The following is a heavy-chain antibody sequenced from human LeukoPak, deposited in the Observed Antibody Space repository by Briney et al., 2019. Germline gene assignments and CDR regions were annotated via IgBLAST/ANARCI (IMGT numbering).Heavy chain of an antibody. D-gene: IGHD3-9*01. CDR1: GFTFSNYA. J-gene: IGHJ4*02. V-gene: IGHV3-23*01. Sequence: ASLRLSCVASGFTFSNYAMSWVRQAPGKGLEWVSAITGSGGITYYADSVKGRFTISRDNSKNTLYLQMNSLRAEDTAVYYCAKWGDYDVLTGYYDPDYWGQGTLVTVSS. CDR3: AKWGDYDVLTGYYDPDY. CDR2: ITGSGGIT.